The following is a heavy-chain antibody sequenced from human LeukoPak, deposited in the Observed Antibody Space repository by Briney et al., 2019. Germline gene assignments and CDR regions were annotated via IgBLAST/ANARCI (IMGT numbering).Heavy chain of an antibody. J-gene: IGHJ4*02. V-gene: IGHV1-2*02. CDR2: INPNSGGT. D-gene: IGHD3-9*01. CDR1: GYTFTGYY. CDR3: ARFHSPYFDWLLWGYFDY. Sequence: GASVKVSCKASGYTFTGYYMHWVRQAPGQGLEWVGWINPNSGGTNYAQKFQGRVTMTRDTSISTAYMELSRLRSDDTAVYYCARFHSPYFDWLLWGYFDYWGQGTLVTVSS.